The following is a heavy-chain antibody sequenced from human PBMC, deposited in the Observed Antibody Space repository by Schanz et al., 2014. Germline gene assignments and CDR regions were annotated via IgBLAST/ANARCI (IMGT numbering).Heavy chain of an antibody. CDR3: AKQIHYDILTVTRN. CDR2: IWYDENNK. J-gene: IGHJ4*02. Sequence: QVQLVESGGGVVQFGRSLRLSCVASGFTFSIYGMHWVRQAPGKGLEWVAVIWYDENNKYYADSVKGRFTMSRDNSKNTLYLQMNSLRAEDTAVYYCAKQIHYDILTVTRNWGQGTLVTVSS. V-gene: IGHV3-33*06. CDR1: GFTFSIYG. D-gene: IGHD3-9*01.